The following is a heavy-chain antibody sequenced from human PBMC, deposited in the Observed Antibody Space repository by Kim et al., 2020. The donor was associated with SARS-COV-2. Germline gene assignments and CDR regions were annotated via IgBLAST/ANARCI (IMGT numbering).Heavy chain of an antibody. CDR1: GGTFSSYA. D-gene: IGHD5-12*01. CDR3: ARGWLRVYGADYYGMDV. J-gene: IGHJ6*02. CDR2: IIPIFGTA. Sequence: SVKVSCKASGGTFSSYAISWVRQAPGQGLEWMGGIIPIFGTANYAQKFQGRVTITADESTTTAYMELSSLRSEDTAVYYCARGWLRVYGADYYGMDVWGQGTTVTVSS. V-gene: IGHV1-69*13.